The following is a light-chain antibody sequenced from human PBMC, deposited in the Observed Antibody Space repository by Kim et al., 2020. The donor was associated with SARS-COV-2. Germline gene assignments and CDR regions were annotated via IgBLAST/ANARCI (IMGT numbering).Light chain of an antibody. Sequence: GQSVNISCPGTNSDVGGYNYVSWYQQHPGKAPKLIIYDVNTRPSGVPDRFSGSKSGNTASLTISGLQTEDEADYYCCSYAGGYSWVYGGGTQLTVL. CDR1: NSDVGGYNY. V-gene: IGLV2-11*01. CDR3: CSYAGGYSWV. J-gene: IGLJ3*02. CDR2: DVN.